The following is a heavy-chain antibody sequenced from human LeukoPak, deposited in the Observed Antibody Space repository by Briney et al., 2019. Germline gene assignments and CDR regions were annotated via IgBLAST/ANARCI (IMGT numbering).Heavy chain of an antibody. V-gene: IGHV4-34*01. CDR3: ASWGVSSSWSKDY. CDR1: GGSFSGYY. D-gene: IGHD6-13*01. CDR2: INHSGST. Sequence: PSETLSLTCAVYGGSFSGYYWSWIRQPPGKGLEWIGEINHSGSTNYNPSLKSRVTISVDTSKNQFSLKLSSVTAADTAVYYCASWGVSSSWSKDYWGQGTLVTVSS. J-gene: IGHJ4*02.